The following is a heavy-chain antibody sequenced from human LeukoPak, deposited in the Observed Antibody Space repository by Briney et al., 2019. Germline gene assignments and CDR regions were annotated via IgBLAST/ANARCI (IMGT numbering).Heavy chain of an antibody. CDR1: GFTFSSYV. V-gene: IGHV3-23*01. CDR2: IATSGGNT. Sequence: GGSLRLSCPASGFTFSSYVMSWVRQAPGKGLEWISVIATSGGNTFYADSVKGRFTISRDNSKNTLYLQMNSLRAEDTAVYYCAKDSRRFDYWGQGTLVTVSS. CDR3: AKDSRRFDY. J-gene: IGHJ4*02.